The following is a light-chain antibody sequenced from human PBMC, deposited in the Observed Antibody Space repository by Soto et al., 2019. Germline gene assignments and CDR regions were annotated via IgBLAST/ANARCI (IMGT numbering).Light chain of an antibody. CDR3: QQRYSWPIT. V-gene: IGKV3-11*01. Sequence: EIVLTQSPATLSLSAGEGATLSCRASQSIGSELAWYQQKPGQAPRLVIADASNRATGIPARFSVSGSATDFTLTIRTVEPGDVGIYYCQQRYSWPITFGQGTRLEIK. J-gene: IGKJ5*01. CDR2: DAS. CDR1: QSIGSE.